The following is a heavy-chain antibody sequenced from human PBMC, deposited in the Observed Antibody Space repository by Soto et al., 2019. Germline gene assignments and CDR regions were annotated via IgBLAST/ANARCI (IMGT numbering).Heavy chain of an antibody. Sequence: VQLLESGGGSVQPGGSLRLSCAASGVTFNRYAMTWVRQAPGKGLEWVSSISDTGLSTYYADSVKGRFTISRDNSMNTLYMQMNRLRVGDTAQYYCAKRFYDASGVDHWGQGTLVTVSS. CDR1: GVTFNRYA. CDR3: AKRFYDASGVDH. J-gene: IGHJ4*02. D-gene: IGHD3-22*01. V-gene: IGHV3-23*01. CDR2: ISDTGLST.